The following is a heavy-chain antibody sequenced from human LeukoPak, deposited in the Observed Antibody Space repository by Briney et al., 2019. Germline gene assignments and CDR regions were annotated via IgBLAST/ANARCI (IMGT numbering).Heavy chain of an antibody. CDR3: ARLVGATRTSSFDY. J-gene: IGHJ4*02. Sequence: SVKVSCKASGGTFSSYAISWARQAPGQGLEWMGRIIPILGIANYAQKFQGRVTITADKSTSTAYMELSSLRSEDTAVYYCARLVGATRTSSFDYWGQGTLVTVSS. CDR2: IIPILGIA. V-gene: IGHV1-69*04. D-gene: IGHD1-26*01. CDR1: GGTFSSYA.